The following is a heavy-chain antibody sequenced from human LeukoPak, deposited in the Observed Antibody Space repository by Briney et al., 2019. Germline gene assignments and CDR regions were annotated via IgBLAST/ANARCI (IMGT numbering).Heavy chain of an antibody. CDR1: GGSFSGYY. J-gene: IGHJ5*02. D-gene: IGHD4-23*01. V-gene: IGHV4-34*01. CDR2: INHSGST. Sequence: SETPSLTCAVYGGSFSGYYWSWIRQPPGKGLEWIGEINHSGSTNYNPSLKSRVTISVDTSKNQFSLKLSSVTAADTAVYYCARGRWGANWFDPWGQGTLVTVSS. CDR3: ARGRWGANWFDP.